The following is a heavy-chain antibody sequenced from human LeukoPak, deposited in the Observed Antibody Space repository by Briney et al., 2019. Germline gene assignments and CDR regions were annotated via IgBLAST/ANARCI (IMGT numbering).Heavy chain of an antibody. CDR3: ARDIYSYGYFDY. CDR2: VSAYNGNT. CDR1: GYTFTSYG. D-gene: IGHD5-18*01. V-gene: IGHV1-18*01. Sequence: ASVKVSCKASGYTFTSYGISWVRQAPGQGLEWMGWVSAYNGNTNYAQKLQGRVTMTTDTSTSTAYMELRSLRSDDTAVYYCARDIYSYGYFDYWGQGTLVTVSS. J-gene: IGHJ4*02.